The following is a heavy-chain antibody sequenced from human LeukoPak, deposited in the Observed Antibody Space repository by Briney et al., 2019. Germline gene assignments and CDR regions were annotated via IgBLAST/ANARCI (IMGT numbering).Heavy chain of an antibody. Sequence: GGSLRLSCAASGFSFSSYSINWVRQAPGKGLEWVSSISSNSAYIYYADSVKGRFTISRDNAKNSLYLQMNSLRVEDTAVYYCARPSPAVGLAFDFWGQGTLVAVSS. CDR3: ARPSPAVGLAFDF. D-gene: IGHD6-13*01. CDR2: ISSNSAYI. CDR1: GFSFSSYS. J-gene: IGHJ4*02. V-gene: IGHV3-21*01.